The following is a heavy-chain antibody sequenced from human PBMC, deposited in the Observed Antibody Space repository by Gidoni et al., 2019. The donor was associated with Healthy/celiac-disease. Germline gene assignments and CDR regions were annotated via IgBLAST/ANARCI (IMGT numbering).Heavy chain of an antibody. CDR2: INHSGST. Sequence: QLQLQQWGAGLLKPSETLSLTCAVDGGSFGGSYWIWIRQPPGKGLEWIGEINHSGSTNYNPSLKSRVTISVDTSKNQFSLKLSSVTAADTAVYYCARGGPGYCSGGSCYFDYYYGMDVWGQGTTVTVSS. V-gene: IGHV4-34*01. CDR3: ARGGPGYCSGGSCYFDYYYGMDV. J-gene: IGHJ6*02. D-gene: IGHD2-15*01. CDR1: GGSFGGSY.